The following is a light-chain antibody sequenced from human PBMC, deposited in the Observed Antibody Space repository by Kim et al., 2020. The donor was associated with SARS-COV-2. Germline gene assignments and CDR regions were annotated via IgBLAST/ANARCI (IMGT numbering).Light chain of an antibody. CDR1: SSNIGSNT. V-gene: IGLV1-44*01. J-gene: IGLJ1*01. CDR3: AAWDDSLNGFYV. CDR2: SDN. Sequence: QTVTISCSGSSSNIGSNTVNWYQQPPGTAPKLLIYSDNQRPSGVPDRFSGSKSGTSASLAISALQSEDEAEYFCAAWDDSLNGFYVFGSGTKVTVL.